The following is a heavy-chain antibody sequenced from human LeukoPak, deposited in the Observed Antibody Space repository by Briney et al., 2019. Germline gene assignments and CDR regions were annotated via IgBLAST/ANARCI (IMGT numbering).Heavy chain of an antibody. CDR1: GGSISSSY. Sequence: SETLSLTCTVSGGSISSSYWCWIRQPPGKGLEWIGYIYDSGSTNYNPSLKSRVSISEDTSKNQFSLNMSSVTAADTAVYYCARGQVGRAGTFRIWAYFDHWGQGTLVIVSS. J-gene: IGHJ4*02. D-gene: IGHD6-19*01. CDR3: ARGQVGRAGTFRIWAYFDH. V-gene: IGHV4-59*01. CDR2: IYDSGST.